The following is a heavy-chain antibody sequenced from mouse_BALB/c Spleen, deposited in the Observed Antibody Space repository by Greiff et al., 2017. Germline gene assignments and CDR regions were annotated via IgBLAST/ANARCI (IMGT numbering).Heavy chain of an antibody. J-gene: IGHJ3*01. Sequence: LVKTGASVKISCKASGYSFTGYYMHWVKQSHGKSLEWIGYISCYNGATSYNQKFKGKATFTVDTSSSTAYMQFNSLTSEDSAVYYCAGGYGRTPWFAYWGQGTLVTVSA. CDR2: ISCYNGAT. D-gene: IGHD1-1*01. CDR1: GYSFTGYY. V-gene: IGHV1S34*01. CDR3: AGGYGRTPWFAY.